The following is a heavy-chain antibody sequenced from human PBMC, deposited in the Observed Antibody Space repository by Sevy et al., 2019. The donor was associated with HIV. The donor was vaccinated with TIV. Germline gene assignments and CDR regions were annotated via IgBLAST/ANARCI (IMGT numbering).Heavy chain of an antibody. Sequence: GGSLRLSCAASGFTFSSYAMSWVRQAPGKGLEWVSAISGSRGSTYYAASVKGRFTISRDNSKNTLYLQMNSLRAEDTAVYYCAKDGSSGSYGGAFDIWGQGTMVTVSS. CDR1: GFTFSSYA. V-gene: IGHV3-23*01. CDR2: ISGSRGST. J-gene: IGHJ3*02. D-gene: IGHD1-26*01. CDR3: AKDGSSGSYGGAFDI.